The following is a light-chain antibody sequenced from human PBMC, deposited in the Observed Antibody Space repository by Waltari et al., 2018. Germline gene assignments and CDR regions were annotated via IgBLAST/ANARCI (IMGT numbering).Light chain of an antibody. Sequence: EIVLTQSPVILSLSPGETASLSCRASQSVTNYLAWYQQRPGQAPRLLICHASNRATGIPARFSGSSWWTNFTPIINSLEPEDFAGYYCQQRGTWPPITFGQGTRLEIK. CDR1: QSVTNY. CDR3: QQRGTWPPIT. J-gene: IGKJ5*01. V-gene: IGKV3-11*01. CDR2: HAS.